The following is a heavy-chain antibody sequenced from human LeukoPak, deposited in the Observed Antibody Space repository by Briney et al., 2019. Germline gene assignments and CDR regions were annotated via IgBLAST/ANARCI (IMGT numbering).Heavy chain of an antibody. D-gene: IGHD2-15*01. CDR3: AKGARLGYCSGGSCYYGYYYMDV. J-gene: IGHJ6*03. Sequence: GGSLRLSCAASGFTFSSYWVSWVRQAPGKGLEWVANIKQDGSEKYYVDSVKGRFTISRDNAKNSLYLQMNSLRAEDTAVYYCAKGARLGYCSGGSCYYGYYYMDVWGKGTTVTVSS. CDR2: IKQDGSEK. V-gene: IGHV3-7*01. CDR1: GFTFSSYW.